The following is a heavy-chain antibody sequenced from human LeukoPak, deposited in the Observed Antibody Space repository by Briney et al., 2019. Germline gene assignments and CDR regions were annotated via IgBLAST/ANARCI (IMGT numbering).Heavy chain of an antibody. CDR3: AASSGSGAFDI. V-gene: IGHV1-2*02. Sequence: ASVKVSCKASGYTFTGCYMHWVRQAPGQGLEWMGWINPNNGGTNYAQKFQGRVTMTRDTSISTAYMELSRLRSDDTAVYYCAASSGSGAFDIWGQGTMVTVSS. J-gene: IGHJ3*02. D-gene: IGHD6-19*01. CDR1: GYTFTGCY. CDR2: INPNNGGT.